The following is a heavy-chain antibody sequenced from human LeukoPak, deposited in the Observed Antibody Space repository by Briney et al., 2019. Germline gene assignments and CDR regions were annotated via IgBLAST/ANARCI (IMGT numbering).Heavy chain of an antibody. D-gene: IGHD6-6*01. CDR3: ARDLKLYYFDY. V-gene: IGHV4-59*01. J-gene: IGHJ4*02. Sequence: SETLSLTCTVSGGSISSYYWSWIRQPPGKGLEWIGYIYYSGSTNYNPSLKSRVTISVDTSKNQFSLELSSVTAADTAVYYCARDLKLYYFDYWGQGTLVTVSS. CDR2: IYYSGST. CDR1: GGSISSYY.